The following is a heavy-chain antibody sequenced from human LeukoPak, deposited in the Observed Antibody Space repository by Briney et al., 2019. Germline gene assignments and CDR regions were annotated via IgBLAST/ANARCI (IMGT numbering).Heavy chain of an antibody. CDR3: ARLFQPALSGNYPFDY. CDR2: IYYSGST. D-gene: IGHD1-26*01. J-gene: IGHJ4*02. V-gene: IGHV4-61*01. Sequence: PSETLSLTCTVSGGSVSSGSYYWSWIRQPPGKGLEWIAYIYYSGSTSYNPSLKSRVTISVDTSKNQFSLKLNSVTAADTAMYYCARLFQPALSGNYPFDYWGQGTLVTVSS. CDR1: GGSVSSGSYY.